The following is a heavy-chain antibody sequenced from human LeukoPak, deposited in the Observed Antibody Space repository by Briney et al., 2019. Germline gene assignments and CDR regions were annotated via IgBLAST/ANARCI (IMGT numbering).Heavy chain of an antibody. D-gene: IGHD3-22*01. J-gene: IGHJ3*02. Sequence: ASVKVSCKASGYTFTGYYMHWVRQAPGQGLEWMGWIHPNSGGTNYAQKFQGRVTMTRDTSISTAYMELSRLRSDDTAVYYCARGGLNYYDSSGYYSNDAFDIWGQGTMVTVSS. CDR3: ARGGLNYYDSSGYYSNDAFDI. CDR2: IHPNSGGT. CDR1: GYTFTGYY. V-gene: IGHV1-2*02.